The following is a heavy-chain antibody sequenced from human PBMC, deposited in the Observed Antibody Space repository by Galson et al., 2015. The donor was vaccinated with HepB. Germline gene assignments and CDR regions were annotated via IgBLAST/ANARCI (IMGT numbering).Heavy chain of an antibody. CDR3: ARGGYSSSWSPGGPLYYYYYMDV. J-gene: IGHJ6*03. Sequence: SVKVSCKASGSTFTSYDINWVRQATGQGLEWMGWMNPNSGNTGYAQKFQGRVTMTRNTSISTAYMELSSLRSEDTAVYYCARGGYSSSWSPGGPLYYYYYMDVWGKGTTVTVSS. D-gene: IGHD6-13*01. V-gene: IGHV1-8*01. CDR2: MNPNSGNT. CDR1: GSTFTSYD.